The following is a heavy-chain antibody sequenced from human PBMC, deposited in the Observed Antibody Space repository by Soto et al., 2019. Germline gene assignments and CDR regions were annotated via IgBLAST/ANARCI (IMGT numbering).Heavy chain of an antibody. D-gene: IGHD3-22*01. Sequence: EVQLLESGGGLVQPGGSLRLSCAASGFTFSAYGMSWVRQAPGKGLEWVSGISDSGDSTYYADSVKGRFTISRDNSKNTMYLQMNSLRAEDTAVYYCAKGVRSYYYYGMDVWGQGTTVTVSS. CDR2: ISDSGDST. CDR3: AKGVRSYYYYGMDV. V-gene: IGHV3-23*01. CDR1: GFTFSAYG. J-gene: IGHJ6*02.